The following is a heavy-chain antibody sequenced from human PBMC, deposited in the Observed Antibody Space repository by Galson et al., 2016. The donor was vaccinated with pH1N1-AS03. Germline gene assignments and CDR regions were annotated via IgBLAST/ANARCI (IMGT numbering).Heavy chain of an antibody. CDR2: MSGTAGNT. J-gene: IGHJ4*02. CDR1: GFTFSNYA. D-gene: IGHD3-10*01. CDR3: AKKFYYGSGSFIYYFDY. V-gene: IGHV3-23*01. Sequence: SLRLSCAASGFTFSNYAMTWVRQAPGKGLEWVSTMSGTAGNTYYIDSVKGRFIISRDNSRNTLYLQMNSLRAEDTALYYCAKKFYYGSGSFIYYFDYWGQGTLVTVSS.